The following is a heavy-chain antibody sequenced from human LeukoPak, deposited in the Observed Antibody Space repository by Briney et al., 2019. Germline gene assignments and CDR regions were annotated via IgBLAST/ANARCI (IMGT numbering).Heavy chain of an antibody. J-gene: IGHJ4*02. CDR2: ISGSSSYT. CDR3: ARIRGYSYGIDY. D-gene: IGHD5-18*01. V-gene: IGHV3-11*03. CDR1: GFTFSDYY. Sequence: GGSLRLSCASSGFTFSDYYMGWIRQAPGKGLESVSYISGSSSYTNYADSVKGRFTISRDNAKNSLYLQMNSLRAEDTAVYYCARIRGYSYGIDYWGQGTLVTVSS.